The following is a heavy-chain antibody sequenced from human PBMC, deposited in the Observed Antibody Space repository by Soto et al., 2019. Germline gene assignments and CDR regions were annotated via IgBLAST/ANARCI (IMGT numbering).Heavy chain of an antibody. CDR2: INHSGST. CDR1: GGSFSGYY. CDR3: ARVHLAVAGDHFDY. V-gene: IGHV4-34*01. J-gene: IGHJ4*02. Sequence: SETLSLTCAVYGGSFSGYYWSWIRQPPGKGLEWIGEINHSGSTNYNPSLKSRVTISVDTSKNQFSLKLSSVTAADTAVCYCARVHLAVAGDHFDYWGQGTLVTVSS. D-gene: IGHD6-19*01.